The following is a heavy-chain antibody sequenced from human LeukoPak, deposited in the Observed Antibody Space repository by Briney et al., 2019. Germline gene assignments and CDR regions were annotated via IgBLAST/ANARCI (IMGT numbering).Heavy chain of an antibody. CDR3: ARGITMVRGVPKASLGF. CDR2: IYTSGST. J-gene: IGHJ4*02. CDR1: GGSISSGSYY. D-gene: IGHD3-10*01. V-gene: IGHV4-61*02. Sequence: PSQTLSLTCTVSGGSISSGSYYWSWIRQPAGKGLEWIGRIYTSGSTNYNPSLKSRVTISVDTSKNQFSLKLSSVTAEDTAVYYCARGITMVRGVPKASLGFWGQGTLVTVSS.